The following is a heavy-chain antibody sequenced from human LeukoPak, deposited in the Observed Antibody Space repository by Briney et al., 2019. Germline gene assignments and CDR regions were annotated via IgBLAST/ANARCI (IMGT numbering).Heavy chain of an antibody. CDR1: GFTFSDYY. J-gene: IGHJ4*02. CDR2: IKSKTDGGTT. CDR3: TTDEKVATIDYFDY. V-gene: IGHV3-15*01. D-gene: IGHD5-12*01. Sequence: GGSLRLSCAASGFTFSDYYMSWVRQAPGKGLEWVGRIKSKTDGGTTDYAAPVKGRFTISRDDSKNTLYLQMNSLKTEDTAVYYCTTDEKVATIDYFDYWGQGTLVTVSS.